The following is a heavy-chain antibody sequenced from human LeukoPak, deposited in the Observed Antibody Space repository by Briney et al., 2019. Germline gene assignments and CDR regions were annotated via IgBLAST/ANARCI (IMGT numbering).Heavy chain of an antibody. CDR2: ISYDGSNK. Sequence: GRSLRLSCAASGFTFSSYGMHWVRQAPGKGLEWVAVISYDGSNKYYADSVKGRFTISRDNSKNTLYLQMNSLRAEDTAVYYCASGTYWTWIQRHDAFDIWGQGAMVTVSS. CDR1: GFTFSSYG. CDR3: ASGTYWTWIQRHDAFDI. D-gene: IGHD5-18*01. J-gene: IGHJ3*02. V-gene: IGHV3-30*03.